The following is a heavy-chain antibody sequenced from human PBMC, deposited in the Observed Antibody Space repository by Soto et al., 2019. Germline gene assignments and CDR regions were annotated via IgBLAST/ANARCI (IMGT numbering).Heavy chain of an antibody. V-gene: IGHV6-1*01. D-gene: IGHD3-22*01. J-gene: IGHJ3*02. Sequence: TLSLTCVISGDSVSSNSAAWNWIRQSPSRGLEWLGRTYYRSKWYNDYAVSVKSRITVNPDTSKNQFSLQLNSVTPEDTAVYYCARGDSSGPNRAFDIWGQGTMVTVSS. CDR3: ARGDSSGPNRAFDI. CDR2: TYYRSKWYN. CDR1: GDSVSSNSAA.